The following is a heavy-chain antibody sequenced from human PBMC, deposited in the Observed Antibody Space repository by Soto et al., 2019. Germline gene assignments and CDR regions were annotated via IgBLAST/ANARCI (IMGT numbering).Heavy chain of an antibody. Sequence: QVQLVESGGGVVQPGRSLRLSCAASGFTFSSYAMHWVRQAPGKGLEWVAVISYDGSNKYYADSVKGRFTISRDNSKNTLYLQMNSLRAEDTAVYYCARHFWSGYDRRDYWGQGTLVTVSS. V-gene: IGHV3-30-3*01. CDR2: ISYDGSNK. CDR1: GFTFSSYA. CDR3: ARHFWSGYDRRDY. J-gene: IGHJ4*02. D-gene: IGHD3-3*02.